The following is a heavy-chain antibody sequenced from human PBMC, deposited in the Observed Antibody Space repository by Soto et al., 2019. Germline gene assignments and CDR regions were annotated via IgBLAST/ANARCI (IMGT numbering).Heavy chain of an antibody. CDR1: GVSFSGYY. V-gene: IGHV4-34*01. CDR3: ARGTTDIGLRVYAMRFFFDP. CDR2: INHSGST. Sequence: SEPLSLTCAVYGVSFSGYYWSWIRQPPGKGLDWIGEINHSGSTNYNPSLKSRVTISVDTSKNQFSLKLSSVTAADTAVYYCARGTTDIGLRVYAMRFFFDPWGQGTLVTVSS. J-gene: IGHJ5*02. D-gene: IGHD2-8*01.